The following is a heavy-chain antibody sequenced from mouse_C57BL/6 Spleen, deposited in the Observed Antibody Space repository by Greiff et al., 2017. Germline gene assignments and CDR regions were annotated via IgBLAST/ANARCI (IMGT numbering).Heavy chain of an antibody. V-gene: IGHV1-54*01. CDR3: ARGDGDYAMDY. CDR2: INPGSGGT. CDR1: GYAFTNYL. Sequence: QVQLQQSGAELVRPGTSVKVSCKASGYAFTNYLIEWVKQRPGQGLEWIGVINPGSGGTNYNEKFKGKATLTADKSSSTAYMQLSSLTSEDSAVYFCARGDGDYAMDYWGQGTSDTVSS. J-gene: IGHJ4*01. D-gene: IGHD2-3*01.